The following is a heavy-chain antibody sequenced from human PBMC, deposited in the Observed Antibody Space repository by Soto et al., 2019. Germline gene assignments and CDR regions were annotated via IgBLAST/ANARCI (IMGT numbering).Heavy chain of an antibody. Sequence: GGSLRLSCAASGFTFSSYWMSWVRHAPGKGLEWVSNIKQDGSEKYYVDSVKGRFTISRDNAKNSLYLQMNSLRAEDTAVYYCARGWTLYYDFWSGYYDYWGQGTLVTVSS. D-gene: IGHD3-3*01. CDR2: IKQDGSEK. J-gene: IGHJ4*02. V-gene: IGHV3-7*01. CDR1: GFTFSSYW. CDR3: ARGWTLYYDFWSGYYDY.